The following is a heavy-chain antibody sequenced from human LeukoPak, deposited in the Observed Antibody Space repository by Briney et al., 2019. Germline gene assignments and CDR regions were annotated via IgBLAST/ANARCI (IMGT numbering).Heavy chain of an antibody. Sequence: GGSLRLSCAASGFTFSSYAMHWVRQAPGKGLEWVAVISYDGSNKYYADSVKGRFTISRDNAKNPLYLQMNSLRAEDTAVYYCARSDYYDSSGYYYVWGQGTLVTVSS. CDR3: ARSDYYDSSGYYYV. CDR1: GFTFSSYA. CDR2: ISYDGSNK. V-gene: IGHV3-30*04. D-gene: IGHD3-22*01. J-gene: IGHJ4*02.